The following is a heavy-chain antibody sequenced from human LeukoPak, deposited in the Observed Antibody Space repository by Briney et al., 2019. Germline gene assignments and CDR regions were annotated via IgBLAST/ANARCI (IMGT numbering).Heavy chain of an antibody. CDR1: GGSISSSSYY. V-gene: IGHV4-39*07. Sequence: SETLSLTCTVSGGSISSSSYYWGWIRQPPGKGLEWIGSIYYSGSTNYNPSLKSRVTISVDTSRNQFSLKLTSVTAADTAVYYCARGFRSVLHGLIVGWVDPWGQGTLVTVSS. CDR2: IYYSGST. J-gene: IGHJ5*02. D-gene: IGHD1-26*01. CDR3: ARGFRSVLHGLIVGWVDP.